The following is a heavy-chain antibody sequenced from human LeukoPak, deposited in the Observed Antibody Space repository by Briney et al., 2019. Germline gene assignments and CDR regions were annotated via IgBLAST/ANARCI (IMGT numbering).Heavy chain of an antibody. CDR1: GFIFTVYY. CDR3: ARDMTPTVAAVSWFDP. CDR2: INPNTGAT. D-gene: IGHD6-13*01. J-gene: IGHJ5*02. V-gene: IGHV1-2*02. Sequence: ASVKVSCKTSGFIFTVYYIHWVRQAPGQGLEWMGWINPNTGATYYNDHFHDRVSMTRDTSISTVYLELSSLISDDNAAYYCARDMTPTVAAVSWFDPWGQGTLISVSS.